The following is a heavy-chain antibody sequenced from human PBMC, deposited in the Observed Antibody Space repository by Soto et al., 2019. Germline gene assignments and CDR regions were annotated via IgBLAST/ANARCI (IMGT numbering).Heavy chain of an antibody. CDR1: GVSISSSSYY. J-gene: IGHJ3*02. Sequence: SETLSLTCTVSGVSISSSSYYWGWIRQPPGKGLEWIGTIYYSGSTYYNPSLKSRVTISVDTSKNQFSLKLSSVTAADTAVYYCARRGYYAISAFDIWGQGTMVTVSS. D-gene: IGHD2-8*01. CDR3: ARRGYYAISAFDI. CDR2: IYYSGST. V-gene: IGHV4-39*01.